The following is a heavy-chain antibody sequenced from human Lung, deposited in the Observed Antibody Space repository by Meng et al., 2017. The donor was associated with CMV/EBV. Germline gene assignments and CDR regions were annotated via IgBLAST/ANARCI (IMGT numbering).Heavy chain of an antibody. CDR1: GFYFSDYA. Sequence: GESLKISCTASGFYFSDYAMHWVRQAPGKGPEWVTFTHYDESEKYYADSVKGRFTISRDNSKKTLYLQMNSLRPEDTAVYYCARSYNGKYYPPYYYYYYGLDVWGQGTT. V-gene: IGHV3-30*02. D-gene: IGHD1-26*01. CDR2: THYDESEK. J-gene: IGHJ6*02. CDR3: ARSYNGKYYPPYYYYYYGLDV.